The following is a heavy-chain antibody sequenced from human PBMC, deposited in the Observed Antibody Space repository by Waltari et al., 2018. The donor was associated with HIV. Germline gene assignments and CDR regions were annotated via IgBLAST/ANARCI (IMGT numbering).Heavy chain of an antibody. CDR3: VRLVKETSGRYYSYFFDH. J-gene: IGHJ4*02. CDR2: VFHFGTS. Sequence: QVQLQKSGPGLVKPSKTLSLTCTLSGNTFHKDYYWGWVRQPPGKGLEWIASVFHFGTSDYNPSLRSRVSISMDTSKDMLSLQVRSVTAADTAVYYCVRLVKETSGRYYSYFFDHWGQGTLVTVSS. CDR1: GNTFHKDYY. V-gene: IGHV4-38-2*02. D-gene: IGHD5-12*01.